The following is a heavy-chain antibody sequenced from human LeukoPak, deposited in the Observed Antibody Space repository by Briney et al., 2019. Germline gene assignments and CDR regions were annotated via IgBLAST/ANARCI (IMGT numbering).Heavy chain of an antibody. CDR3: AKRGVVVRVILVGFHKEANYFDS. CDR2: ISGGGGGT. CDR1: GITLSNYG. J-gene: IGHJ4*02. V-gene: IGHV3-23*01. D-gene: IGHD3-10*01. Sequence: PGGSLRLSCAVSGITLSNYGMSWVRQAPGKGLDWVAGISGGGGGTNYADSVKGRFTVSRDNPKNTLYLQMHSLRAEDTAVYFCAKRGVVVRVILVGFHKEANYFDSWGQGALVTVSS.